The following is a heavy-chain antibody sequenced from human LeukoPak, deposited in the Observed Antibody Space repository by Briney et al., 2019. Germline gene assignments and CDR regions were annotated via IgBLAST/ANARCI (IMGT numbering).Heavy chain of an antibody. J-gene: IGHJ4*02. V-gene: IGHV3-23*01. CDR1: GFTFSSYA. Sequence: GGSLRLSCAASGFTFSSYAMSWVRQAPGKGLEXXXXXXXXXGSTYYADSVKGRFTISRDNSKNTLYLQMNSLRAEDTAVYYCAKDLTAYCGGDCYSGGYFDYWGQGTLVTVSS. CDR3: AKDLTAYCGGDCYSGGYFDY. CDR2: XXXXXGST. D-gene: IGHD2-21*02.